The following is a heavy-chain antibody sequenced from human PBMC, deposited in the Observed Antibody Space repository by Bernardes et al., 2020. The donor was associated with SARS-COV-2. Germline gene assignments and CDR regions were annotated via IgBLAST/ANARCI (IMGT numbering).Heavy chain of an antibody. CDR3: ARDRRLYSSSWHFDY. D-gene: IGHD6-13*01. CDR1: GLTFSWYW. CDR2: IDQDGSET. Sequence: GGSLRLSCEASGLTFSWYWMSWVRQAPGKGLEWVAHIDQDGSETYYVDSVKGRFTISRDNAKNSLYLQMSSLRAEDTAVYYCARDRRLYSSSWHFDYWGLGTLVTVPS. J-gene: IGHJ4*02. V-gene: IGHV3-7*04.